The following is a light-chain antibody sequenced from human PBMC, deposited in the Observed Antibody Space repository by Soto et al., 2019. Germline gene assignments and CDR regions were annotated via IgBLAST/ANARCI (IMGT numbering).Light chain of an antibody. Sequence: QSVLTQPPSVSGAPGQRVTISCTGSNSNIGADYDVHWYQQFPGTAPKLLIYDNNNRPSGVPDRFSGSKSGTSASLAITGLQAEDEADYYCQSYDSRLSGYVFGTGTKLNVL. CDR3: QSYDSRLSGYV. CDR1: NSNIGADYD. CDR2: DNN. V-gene: IGLV1-40*01. J-gene: IGLJ1*01.